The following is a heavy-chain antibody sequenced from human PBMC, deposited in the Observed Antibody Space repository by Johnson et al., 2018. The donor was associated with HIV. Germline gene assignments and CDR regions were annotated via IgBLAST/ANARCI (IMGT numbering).Heavy chain of an antibody. CDR2: ISSGADT. CDR3: ARDESSRLQLTGNDAFDI. D-gene: IGHD6-13*01. Sequence: MLLVESGGGLVQPGGSLRLSCAASGFTVSSNYMSWVRQAPGKGLEWVSVISSGADTYYADSVKGRFTISRDNSKNTLYLQMNSLRAEDTAVYYCARDESSRLQLTGNDAFDIWGQGTMVTVSS. V-gene: IGHV3-66*02. J-gene: IGHJ3*02. CDR1: GFTVSSNY.